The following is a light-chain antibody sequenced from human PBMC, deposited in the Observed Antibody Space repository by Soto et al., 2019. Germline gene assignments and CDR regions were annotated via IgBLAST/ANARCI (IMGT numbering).Light chain of an antibody. CDR2: DVN. CDR3: CSYAGSNTLV. Sequence: QSVLTQPRSVSGSPGQSVTLSCTGTSSDVGGYHYVSWYQHHPGKAPKIIIYDVNKRHSGVPDHFSCSKSGNTAALTISIFETEDEADYYCCSYAGSNTLVFGGGTKVTVL. CDR1: SSDVGGYHY. V-gene: IGLV2-11*01. J-gene: IGLJ2*01.